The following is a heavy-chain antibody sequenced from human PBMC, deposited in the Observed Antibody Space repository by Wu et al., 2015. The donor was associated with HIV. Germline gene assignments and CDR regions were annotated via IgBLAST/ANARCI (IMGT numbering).Heavy chain of an antibody. CDR3: ARDSKRFGELGGAFDI. Sequence: QVQLVQSGAEVKKPGSSVKVSCKASGDTLSTYAVSWVRQAPGQGLEWMGRIIPIFGTANYIQKFQGRVTITTDESTSTAYMELSSLRSEDTAVYYCARDSKRFGELGGAFDIWGQGTMVTVSS. V-gene: IGHV1-69*05. CDR1: GDTLSTYA. J-gene: IGHJ3*02. D-gene: IGHD3-10*01. CDR2: IIPIFGTA.